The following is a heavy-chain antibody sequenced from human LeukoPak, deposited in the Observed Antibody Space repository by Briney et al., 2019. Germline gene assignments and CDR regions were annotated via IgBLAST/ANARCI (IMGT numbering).Heavy chain of an antibody. V-gene: IGHV3-53*01. CDR3: ASGRITIFGVVIPFDY. D-gene: IGHD3-3*01. CDR1: GFTVSSNY. J-gene: IGHJ4*02. CDR2: IYSGGST. Sequence: GGSLRLSCAASGFTVSSNYMSWVRQAPGKGLEWVSVIYSGGSTYYADSVKGRFTISRDNSKNTLYLQMNSLRAEDTAVYYCASGRITIFGVVIPFDYWGQGTLVTVSS.